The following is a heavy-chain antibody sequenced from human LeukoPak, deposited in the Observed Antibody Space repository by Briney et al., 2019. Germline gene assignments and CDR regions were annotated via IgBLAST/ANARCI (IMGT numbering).Heavy chain of an antibody. CDR1: GGSFSGYY. J-gene: IGHJ4*02. Sequence: PSETLSLTCAVYGGSFSGYYWSWIRQPPGKGLEWIGEINHSGSTNYNPSLKSRVTISVDTSKNQFSLKLSSVTAADTAVYYCARGGGFGKRFDYWGQGTLVTVSS. CDR2: INHSGST. V-gene: IGHV4-34*01. CDR3: ARGGGFGKRFDY. D-gene: IGHD3-16*01.